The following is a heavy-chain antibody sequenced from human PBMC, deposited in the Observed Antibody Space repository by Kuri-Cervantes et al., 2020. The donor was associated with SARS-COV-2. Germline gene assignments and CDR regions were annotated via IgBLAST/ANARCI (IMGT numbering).Heavy chain of an antibody. J-gene: IGHJ5*02. Sequence: ASVKVSCKVSGYTLTELSMHWVRQAPGKGLEWMGGFDPEDGETIYAQKFQGRVTMTEDTSTDTAYMELSSLRSEDTAVYYCATAPMLLITFGGVIAPSRGNWFDPWGQGTLVTVSS. CDR3: ATAPMLLITFGGVIAPSRGNWFDP. CDR2: FDPEDGET. D-gene: IGHD3-16*02. V-gene: IGHV1-24*01. CDR1: GYTLTELS.